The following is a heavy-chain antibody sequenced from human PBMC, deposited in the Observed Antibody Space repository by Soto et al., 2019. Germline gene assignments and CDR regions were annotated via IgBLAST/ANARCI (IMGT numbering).Heavy chain of an antibody. D-gene: IGHD2-8*01. Sequence: GGSLRLSCAASGFTVSSNYMSWVRQAPGKGLEWVSVIYSGGSTYYADSVKGRFTISRHNSKNTLYLQMNSLRAEDTAVYYCARGRGYCTNGVCYTIGPLDYWGQGTLVTVSS. J-gene: IGHJ4*02. CDR3: ARGRGYCTNGVCYTIGPLDY. CDR1: GFTVSSNY. V-gene: IGHV3-53*04. CDR2: IYSGGST.